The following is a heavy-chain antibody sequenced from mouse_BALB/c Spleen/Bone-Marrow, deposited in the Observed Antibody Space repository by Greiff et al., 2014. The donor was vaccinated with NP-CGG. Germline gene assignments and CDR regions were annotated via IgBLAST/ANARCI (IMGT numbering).Heavy chain of an antibody. J-gene: IGHJ3*01. CDR3: AAYYYDSSHFAY. CDR1: GFNIKDTY. D-gene: IGHD1-1*01. CDR2: IDPANGNT. V-gene: IGHV14-3*02. Sequence: VQLQQSGAELVKPGASVKLSCTASGFNIKDTYMHWVKQRPEQGLEWIGRIDPANGNTKYDPKFQGKATITADTSSNTAYLQLSSLTSEDTAVYYCAAYYYDSSHFAYWGQGTLVTVSA.